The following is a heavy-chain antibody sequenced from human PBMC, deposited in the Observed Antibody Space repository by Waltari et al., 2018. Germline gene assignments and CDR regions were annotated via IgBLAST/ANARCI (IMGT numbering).Heavy chain of an antibody. J-gene: IGHJ4*02. D-gene: IGHD1-26*01. CDR1: GFTFFHYE. V-gene: IGHV3-48*03. Sequence: EVHLVASGVALVQPGGSLRLNCEPSGFTFFHYELNWVRQAPGRGLEWIAYIDKSGSRTFYSDSVRGRFTISRDDAKNSVYLQMNNLRVDDSALYYCARGIVGATGWGQGTLVTVSS. CDR3: ARGIVGATG. CDR2: IDKSGSRT.